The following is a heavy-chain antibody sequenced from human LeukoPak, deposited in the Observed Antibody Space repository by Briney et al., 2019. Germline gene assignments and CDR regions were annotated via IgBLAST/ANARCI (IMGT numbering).Heavy chain of an antibody. CDR1: GFTFSSYW. CDR2: IKQDGSEK. J-gene: IGHJ3*02. V-gene: IGHV3-7*01. Sequence: GGSLRLSCAASGFTFSSYWMSWVRQAPGKGLEWVANIKQDGSEKYYVDSVKGRFTISRDNAKNSLYLQMNSLRAEDTAVYYCARLLGYCSGGSCSDIWGQGKMVTVSS. CDR3: ARLLGYCSGGSCSDI. D-gene: IGHD2-15*01.